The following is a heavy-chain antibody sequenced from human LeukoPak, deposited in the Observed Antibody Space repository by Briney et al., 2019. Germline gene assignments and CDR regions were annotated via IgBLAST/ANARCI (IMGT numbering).Heavy chain of an antibody. CDR1: GFSLSTSGVG. J-gene: IGHJ2*01. Sequence: SGPTLVNPTQTLTLTCTFSGFSLSTSGVGVGWIRQPPGKALEWLAVFYWNDDKRYSPSLRSRLTITKDTSKNQVVLTMTNMDPVDTATYYCAHASREMATIPRLYWYFDLWGRGTLVTVSS. CDR3: AHASREMATIPRLYWYFDL. V-gene: IGHV2-5*01. D-gene: IGHD5-24*01. CDR2: FYWNDDK.